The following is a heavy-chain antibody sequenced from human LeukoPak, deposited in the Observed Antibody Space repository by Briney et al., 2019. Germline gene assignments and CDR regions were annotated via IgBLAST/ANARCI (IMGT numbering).Heavy chain of an antibody. J-gene: IGHJ4*02. V-gene: IGHV3-21*01. CDR2: ISSSSSYI. CDR3: ARVGNKGGDY. CDR1: GFTFSSYS. Sequence: GGSLRLSCAASGFTFSSYSMNWVRQAPGKGLEWVSSISSSSSYIYYAHSVKRRFTLSRDNAKNSLYLQMNSLRAEDTAVYYCARVGNKGGDYWGQGTLVTVSS. D-gene: IGHD2-15*01.